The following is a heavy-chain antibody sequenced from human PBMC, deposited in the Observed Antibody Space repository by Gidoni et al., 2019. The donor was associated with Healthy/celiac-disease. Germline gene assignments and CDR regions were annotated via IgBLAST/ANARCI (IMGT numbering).Heavy chain of an antibody. Sequence: QVRLQESGPGLVKPSQTLSLTCTVSGGPISSGGYSRSWIRQHPGKGLEWIGYIYYSGSTYYNPSLKSRVTISVDTSKNQFSLKLSSVTAADTAVYYCARGSRYYYDSSGYYFPGYFDYWGQGTLVTVSS. CDR3: ARGSRYYYDSSGYYFPGYFDY. CDR2: IYYSGST. CDR1: GGPISSGGYS. J-gene: IGHJ4*02. D-gene: IGHD3-22*01. V-gene: IGHV4-31*03.